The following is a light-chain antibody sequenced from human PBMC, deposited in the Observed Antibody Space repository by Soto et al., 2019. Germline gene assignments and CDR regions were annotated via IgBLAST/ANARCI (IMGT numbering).Light chain of an antibody. CDR2: AAS. J-gene: IGKJ3*01. CDR1: QDIRNF. CDR3: QKYRSVPV. Sequence: DIQMTQSPTSLSASVGDRVTITCRASQDIRNFVAWYQQKPGKAPKLLIYAASTLQSGVPSRFSGSGSGTDFTLTINGLQPEDVATYSCQKYRSVPVFGPGTKVEIK. V-gene: IGKV1-27*01.